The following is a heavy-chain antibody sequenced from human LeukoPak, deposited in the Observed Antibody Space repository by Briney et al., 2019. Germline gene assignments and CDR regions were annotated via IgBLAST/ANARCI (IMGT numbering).Heavy chain of an antibody. CDR3: ARAYSSSSGRDAFDS. Sequence: GGSLRLSCAASGFTFNSYNMNWVRQAPGKGLEWVSYISSSSSTIYYADPVKGRFTISRDSAKTSLFLQMNSLRDEDTAVYYCARAYSSSSGRDAFDSWGLGTLVTISS. CDR2: ISSSSSTI. CDR1: GFTFNSYN. J-gene: IGHJ3*02. D-gene: IGHD6-6*01. V-gene: IGHV3-48*02.